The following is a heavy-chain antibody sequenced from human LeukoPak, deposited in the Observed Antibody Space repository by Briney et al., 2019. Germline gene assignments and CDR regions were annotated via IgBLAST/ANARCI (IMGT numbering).Heavy chain of an antibody. J-gene: IGHJ4*02. CDR1: GYTLTELS. Sequence: ASVKVSCKVSGYTLTELSIHWVRQAPGQGLEWMGWINPNSGGTNYAQKFQGRVTMTRDTSISTAYMELSRLRSDDTAVYYCARGSSGPEWGQGTLITVSS. D-gene: IGHD6-19*01. CDR3: ARGSSGPE. V-gene: IGHV1-2*02. CDR2: INPNSGGT.